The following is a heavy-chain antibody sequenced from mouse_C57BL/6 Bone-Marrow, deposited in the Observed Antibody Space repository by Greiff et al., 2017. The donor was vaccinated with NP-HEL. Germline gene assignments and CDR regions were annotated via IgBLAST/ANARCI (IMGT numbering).Heavy chain of an antibody. J-gene: IGHJ4*01. CDR1: GYTFTSYW. Sequence: EVKLQESGTVLARPGASVKMSCKTSGYTFTSYWMHWVKQRPGQGLEWIGAIYPGNSDTSYNQKFKGKAKLTAVTSASTAYMELSSLTNEDSAVYYCTRGAPRGYDESAMDYWGQGTSVTVSS. CDR2: IYPGNSDT. V-gene: IGHV1-5*01. CDR3: TRGAPRGYDESAMDY. D-gene: IGHD2-2*01.